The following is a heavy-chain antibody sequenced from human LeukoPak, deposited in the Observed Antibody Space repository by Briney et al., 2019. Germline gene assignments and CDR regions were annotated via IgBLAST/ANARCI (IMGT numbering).Heavy chain of an antibody. CDR3: ARSHGTVVYFFDY. V-gene: IGHV3-21*01. J-gene: IGHJ4*02. Sequence: GGSLRLSCAASGFTFSSYSMNWVRQAPGKGLEWVSSISTSSSYIYYADSVKGRFTISRDNAKNSLYLQMNSLRAEDTAVYYCARSHGTVVYFFDYWGQGTLVIVSS. CDR2: ISTSSSYI. D-gene: IGHD4-23*01. CDR1: GFTFSSYS.